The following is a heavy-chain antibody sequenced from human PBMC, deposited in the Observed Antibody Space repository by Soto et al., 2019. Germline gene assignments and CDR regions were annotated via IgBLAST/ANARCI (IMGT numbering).Heavy chain of an antibody. CDR1: GGTFSSYT. Sequence: GASVKVSCKASGGTFSSYTISWVRQAPGQGLEWMGRIIPILGNTNYAQKLQGRVTMTTDTSTSTAYMELRSLRSDDTAVYYCARDWRDIVVVPAAIMYAFDIWGQGTMVTVSS. V-gene: IGHV1-18*01. CDR2: IIPILGNT. CDR3: ARDWRDIVVVPAAIMYAFDI. J-gene: IGHJ3*02. D-gene: IGHD2-2*01.